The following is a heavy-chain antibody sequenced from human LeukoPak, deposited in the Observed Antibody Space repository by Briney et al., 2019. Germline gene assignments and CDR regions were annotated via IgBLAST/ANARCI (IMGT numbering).Heavy chain of an antibody. Sequence: ASVKVSCKASGYTFTSYGISWVRQAPGQGLEWMGLISAYNGNTNYAQKFQGRVTMTTDTSTSTAYMELRSLRSDDTAVYYCARDAKDIVVVVAAKAVRFDPWGQGTLVTVSS. J-gene: IGHJ5*02. CDR3: ARDAKDIVVVVAAKAVRFDP. CDR1: GYTFTSYG. CDR2: ISAYNGNT. V-gene: IGHV1-18*01. D-gene: IGHD2-15*01.